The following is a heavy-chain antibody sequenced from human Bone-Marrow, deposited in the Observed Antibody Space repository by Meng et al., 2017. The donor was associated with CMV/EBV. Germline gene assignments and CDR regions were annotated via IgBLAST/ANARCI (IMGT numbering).Heavy chain of an antibody. CDR2: IYYSGST. CDR1: GGYISSSSYY. J-gene: IGHJ5*02. CDR3: ASPSPKYNWFDP. V-gene: IGHV4-39*07. Sequence: TVSGGYISSSSYYWGWIRQPRGKGLGWIGSIYYSGSTYYNPSLKSRVTISVDTSKNQFSLKLSSVTAADTAVYYCASPSPKYNWFDPWGQGTLVTVSS.